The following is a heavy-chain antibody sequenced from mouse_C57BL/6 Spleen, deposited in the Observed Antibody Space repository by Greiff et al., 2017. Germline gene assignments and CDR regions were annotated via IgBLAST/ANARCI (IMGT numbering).Heavy chain of an antibody. CDR1: GYTFTSYW. CDR2: IDPNSGGT. J-gene: IGHJ3*01. Sequence: VQLQQPGAELVKPGASVKLSCKASGYTFTSYWMHWVKQRPGRGLEWIGRIDPNSGGTKYNEKFKSKATLTVDKPSSAAYMQLSSLTSEDSAVYYCARFPYDGYYPAWFVYWGQGTLVTVSA. CDR3: ARFPYDGYYPAWFVY. V-gene: IGHV1-72*01. D-gene: IGHD2-3*01.